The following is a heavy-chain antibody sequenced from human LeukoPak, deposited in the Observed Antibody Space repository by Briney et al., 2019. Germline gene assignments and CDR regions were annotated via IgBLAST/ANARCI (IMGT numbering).Heavy chain of an antibody. V-gene: IGHV3-74*01. CDR1: GFTFSRHW. CDR2: INSDASDT. J-gene: IGHJ4*02. D-gene: IGHD2-2*01. CDR3: ARICSSTDCLIPD. Sequence: GGSLRLSCAASGFTFSRHWMHWVRQAPGKGLVWISRINSDASDTNYADFVKGRITISRDNAKNTVYLQINSLRDEDTAVYYCARICSSTDCLIPDWGQGTLVTVSS.